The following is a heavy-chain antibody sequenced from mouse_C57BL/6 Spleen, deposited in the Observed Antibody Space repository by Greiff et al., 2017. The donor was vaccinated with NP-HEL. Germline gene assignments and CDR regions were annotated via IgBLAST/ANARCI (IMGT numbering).Heavy chain of an antibody. CDR1: GYTFTSYW. D-gene: IGHD2-5*01. CDR2: IDPSDSYT. J-gene: IGHJ4*01. Sequence: QVQLQQPGAELVMPGASVKLSCKASGYTFTSYWMHWVKQRPGQGLEWIGEIDPSDSYTNYNQKFKGKSTLTVDKSSSTAYMQLSSLTSEDSAVYYCAKSERGYSNLYAMDYWGQGTSVTVSS. V-gene: IGHV1-69*01. CDR3: AKSERGYSNLYAMDY.